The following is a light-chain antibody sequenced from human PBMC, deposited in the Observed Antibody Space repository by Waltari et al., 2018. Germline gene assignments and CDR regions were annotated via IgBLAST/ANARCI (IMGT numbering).Light chain of an antibody. CDR3: CSYAGSYTFGV. Sequence: QPALTQPRSVSGSPGQSVTISCPGTTSDVGVSNYSPWYQQHPGKAPNLMIYEVSNRPSGVSDRFSGSKSGNTASLTISGLQAEDEADYYCCSYAGSYTFGVFGTGTKVTVL. J-gene: IGLJ1*01. V-gene: IGLV2-11*01. CDR2: EVS. CDR1: TSDVGVSNY.